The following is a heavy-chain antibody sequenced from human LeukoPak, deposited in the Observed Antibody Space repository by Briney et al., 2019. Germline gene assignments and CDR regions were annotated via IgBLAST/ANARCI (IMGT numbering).Heavy chain of an antibody. J-gene: IGHJ4*02. CDR3: AKSSGFVVVTLFEY. CDR1: GITFSSYA. Sequence: GGSLRLSCAAAGITFSSYAMSWVRQAPGKGLEWVSAISGSGGRTYYADSVKGRFTISRDKSKNTLYLQMNSLRAEDTAVYYCAKSSGFVVVTLFEYWGQGTLVTVSS. CDR2: ISGSGGRT. V-gene: IGHV3-23*01. D-gene: IGHD2-21*02.